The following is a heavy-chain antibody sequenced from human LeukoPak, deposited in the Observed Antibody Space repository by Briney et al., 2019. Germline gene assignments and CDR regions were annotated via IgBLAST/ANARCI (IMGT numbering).Heavy chain of an antibody. V-gene: IGHV1-2*02. CDR1: GYTYTGYY. D-gene: IGHD1-1*01. CDR2: INPNSGDT. J-gene: IGHJ3*02. CDR3: ARGSTWPQNEPLNI. Sequence: ASVRASSLASGYTYTGYYMHLVRQAPGQGLEWMGCINPNSGDTSYAQKFQGRVTMTRDTSISTAYMALSRLRSDDTALYYCARGSTWPQNEPLNIWGQGTMVTVSS.